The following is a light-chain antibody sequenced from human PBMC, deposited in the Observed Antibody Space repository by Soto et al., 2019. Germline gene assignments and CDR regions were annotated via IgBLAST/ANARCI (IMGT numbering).Light chain of an antibody. CDR1: SSNIGADYD. CDR2: EVS. J-gene: IGLJ1*01. CDR3: FSFTTDWTHV. V-gene: IGLV1-40*01. Sequence: QSVLTQPPSVSGAPGQRLTISCTGSSSNIGADYDVHWYQQLPGPAPKLIISEVSNRPSGVSNRFSGSKSGNAVSLTIPGLQAEDEAYYFCFSFTTDWTHVFGTGTKVTVL.